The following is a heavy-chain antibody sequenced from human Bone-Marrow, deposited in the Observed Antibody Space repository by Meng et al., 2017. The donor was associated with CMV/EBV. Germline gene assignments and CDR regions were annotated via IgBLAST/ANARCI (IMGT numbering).Heavy chain of an antibody. V-gene: IGHV3-48*04. CDR3: ARAQIVGATTLFDY. D-gene: IGHD1-26*01. CDR1: GFTFSSYS. CDR2: ISSSSSTI. Sequence: GESLKISCAASGFTFSSYSMNWVRQAPGKGLEWVSYISSSSSTIYYADSVKGRFTISRDNAKNSLYLQMNSLRAEDTAVYYCARAQIVGATTLFDYWGQGTRVTVSS. J-gene: IGHJ4*02.